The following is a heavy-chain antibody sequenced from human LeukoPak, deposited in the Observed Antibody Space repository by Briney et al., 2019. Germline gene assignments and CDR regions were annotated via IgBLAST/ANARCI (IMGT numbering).Heavy chain of an antibody. D-gene: IGHD6-13*01. V-gene: IGHV4-59*01. Sequence: SETLSLTCTVSGGSISSYYWSWIRQPPGKELEWIGYIYYSGSTNYNPSLKSRVTISVDTSKNQFSLKLSSVTAADTAVYYCARDRGGSSWYQGDYYYYGMDVWGQGTTVTVSS. CDR2: IYYSGST. CDR1: GGSISSYY. CDR3: ARDRGGSSWYQGDYYYYGMDV. J-gene: IGHJ6*02.